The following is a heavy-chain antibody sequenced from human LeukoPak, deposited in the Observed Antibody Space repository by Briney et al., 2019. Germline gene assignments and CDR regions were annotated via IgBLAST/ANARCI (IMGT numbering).Heavy chain of an antibody. Sequence: PSETLSLTCAVYGGSFSGYSWTWIRQPPGKGLEWIGEIDRSGSTNYNPSLKSRLTISVDASKNQFSLKLTSVTAADTAVYYCARGSATGLAYWGQGTLVTAS. J-gene: IGHJ4*02. CDR2: IDRSGST. D-gene: IGHD1-1*01. CDR3: ARGSATGLAY. CDR1: GGSFSGYS. V-gene: IGHV4-34*01.